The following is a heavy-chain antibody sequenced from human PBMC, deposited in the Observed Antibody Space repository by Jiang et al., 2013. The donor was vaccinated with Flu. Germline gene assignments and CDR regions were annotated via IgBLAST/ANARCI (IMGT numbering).Heavy chain of an antibody. CDR2: ISAYNGNT. J-gene: IGHJ1*01. V-gene: IGHV1-18*04. CDR1: GYTFTSYG. Sequence: GAEVKKPGASVKVSCKASGYTFTSYGISWVRQAPGQGLEWMGWISAYNGNTNYAQKLQGRVTMTTDTSTSTAYMELRSLRSDDTAVYYCARDPPDYGGNSVPEYFQHWGQGTLVTVSS. D-gene: IGHD4-23*01. CDR3: ARDPPDYGGNSVPEYFQH.